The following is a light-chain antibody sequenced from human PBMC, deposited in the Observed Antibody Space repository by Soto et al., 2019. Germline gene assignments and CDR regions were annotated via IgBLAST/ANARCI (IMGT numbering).Light chain of an antibody. J-gene: IGKJ3*01. CDR3: QQRFTWPS. CDR2: DAS. V-gene: IGKV3-11*01. Sequence: ETVLTQSPATLSLSPGERATISCRASQSISSYLAWYQQKPGQAPRLLIYDASNRATGIPARFSGSGSGTDFILTISSLDAEDSADYYCQQRFTWPSFGPGTKVDIK. CDR1: QSISSY.